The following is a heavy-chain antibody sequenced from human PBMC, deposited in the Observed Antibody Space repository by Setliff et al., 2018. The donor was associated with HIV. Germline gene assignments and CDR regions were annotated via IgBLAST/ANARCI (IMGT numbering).Heavy chain of an antibody. D-gene: IGHD3-22*01. CDR2: INPSGGRT. V-gene: IGHV1-46*01. Sequence: GASVKVSCKASGYTFTNYYIHWVRQAPGQGLEWMGLINPSGGRTSYAQKFQGRLTMIRDTSRSTVYMELSSLRSEDTAVYYCARCYYDSSGPTDAFDIWGQGTVVTVSS. CDR1: GYTFTNYY. CDR3: ARCYYDSSGPTDAFDI. J-gene: IGHJ3*02.